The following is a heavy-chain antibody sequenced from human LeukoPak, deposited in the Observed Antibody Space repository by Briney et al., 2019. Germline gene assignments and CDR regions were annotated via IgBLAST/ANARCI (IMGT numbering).Heavy chain of an antibody. J-gene: IGHJ6*02. Sequence: PGRTLRLSCAASGVTFSSYGMHWVRQAPGKGLEWVAYIGYDGSNKYYADSMKGRFTISRDNSKNTLYLEMNSLRAEDTAVYYRVKGGDYGSGSYYNVYFYGMDVWGQGTTVIVSS. V-gene: IGHV3-30*18. CDR1: GVTFSSYG. D-gene: IGHD3-10*01. CDR3: VKGGDYGSGSYYNVYFYGMDV. CDR2: IGYDGSNK.